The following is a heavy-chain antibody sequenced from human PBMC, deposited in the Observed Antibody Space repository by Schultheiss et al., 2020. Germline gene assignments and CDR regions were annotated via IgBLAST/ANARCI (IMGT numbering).Heavy chain of an antibody. V-gene: IGHV4-59*01. J-gene: IGHJ4*02. CDR1: GGSFSGYY. CDR2: IYYSGTT. Sequence: SETLSLTCAVSGGSFSGYYWCWIRQPPGKGLEWIGYIYYSGTTNYNPSLKSRVSISLDTSKNQVSLMLRSVTAADTAVYYCARVNDGDYGAFDYWGQGTLVTVSS. D-gene: IGHD4-17*01. CDR3: ARVNDGDYGAFDY.